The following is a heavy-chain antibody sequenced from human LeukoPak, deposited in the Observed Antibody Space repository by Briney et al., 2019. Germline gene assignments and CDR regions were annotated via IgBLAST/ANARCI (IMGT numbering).Heavy chain of an antibody. J-gene: IGHJ4*02. V-gene: IGHV3-23*01. D-gene: IGHD3-16*01. CDR2: ISGDGTRT. CDR3: AKWPEGAMDYFDY. CDR1: GFTVSNNR. Sequence: PGGSLRLSCAASGFTVSNNRLSWVRQAPGMGLEWVSAISGDGTRTYYADSVKGRFTISRDNSKNTLYLEMSSLRVEDTALYYCAKWPEGAMDYFDYWGQGTLVTVSS.